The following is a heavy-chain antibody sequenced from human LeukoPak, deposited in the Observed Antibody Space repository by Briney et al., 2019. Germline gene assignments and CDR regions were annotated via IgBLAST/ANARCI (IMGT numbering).Heavy chain of an antibody. Sequence: GGSLRLSCAASGFTFSSYAMSWVRQAPGKGLEWVSAISGSGGSRYYADSVKGRFTISRDNSKNTLYLQMNSLRAEDTAVYYCAKDWTPYYYDSSGYYYGTLFDYWGQGTLVTVSS. D-gene: IGHD3-22*01. CDR2: ISGSGGSR. V-gene: IGHV3-23*01. J-gene: IGHJ4*02. CDR1: GFTFSSYA. CDR3: AKDWTPYYYDSSGYYYGTLFDY.